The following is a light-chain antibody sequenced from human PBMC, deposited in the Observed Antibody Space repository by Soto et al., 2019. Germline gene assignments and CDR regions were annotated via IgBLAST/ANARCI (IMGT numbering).Light chain of an antibody. V-gene: IGLV2-8*01. Sequence: QSALTQPPSASGSPGQSVAISCTGTSSDVGGYNYVSWYQQHPGKAPKLMIYEVNKRPSGVPDRFSGSKSGNTASLTVSGLQAEDEADYYCCSYAGVSRFYVFGTGTKVTVL. CDR2: EVN. J-gene: IGLJ1*01. CDR1: SSDVGGYNY. CDR3: CSYAGVSRFYV.